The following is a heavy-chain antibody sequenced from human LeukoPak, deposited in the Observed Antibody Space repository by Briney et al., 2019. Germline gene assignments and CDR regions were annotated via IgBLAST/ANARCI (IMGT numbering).Heavy chain of an antibody. CDR1: GFTFCSYS. CDR3: VRRGPNNSGLDY. Sequence: GGSLRLSCAASGFTFCSYSFNWVRQGPGKGLEWVASITSTSTYIYYADSVQGRFAVSRDNAKNSLYLQMNSLRAEDTAVFYCVRRGPNNSGLDYWGQGTLVTVSS. CDR2: ITSTSTYI. D-gene: IGHD5-12*01. J-gene: IGHJ4*02. V-gene: IGHV3-21*01.